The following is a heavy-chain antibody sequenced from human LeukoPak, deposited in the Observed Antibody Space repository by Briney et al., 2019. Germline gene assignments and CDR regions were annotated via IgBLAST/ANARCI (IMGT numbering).Heavy chain of an antibody. Sequence: SQTLSLTCTVSGGSISSGGYYWSWIRQHPGKGLEWIGYIYYSGSTYYNPSLKSRVTISVDTSKNQFSLKLSSVTAADTAVYYCAGEIEAVTTYFDYWGQGTLVTVSS. CDR1: GGSISSGGYY. D-gene: IGHD4-11*01. V-gene: IGHV4-31*03. J-gene: IGHJ4*02. CDR2: IYYSGST. CDR3: AGEIEAVTTYFDY.